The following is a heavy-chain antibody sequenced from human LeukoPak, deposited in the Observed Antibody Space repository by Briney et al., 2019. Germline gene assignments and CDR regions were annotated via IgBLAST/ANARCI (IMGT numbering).Heavy chain of an antibody. CDR3: ARDRGYSYGHPFDI. V-gene: IGHV3-23*01. CDR2: ITGGGT. CDR1: GFTFSSYA. Sequence: GGSLRLSCAASGFTFSSYAMSWVRQAPGKGLEWVSVITGGGTDYADSVKGRFTISRDNSKNTVYLQMNSLRAEDTALYYCARDRGYSYGHPFDIWGQGTMVTVSS. J-gene: IGHJ3*02. D-gene: IGHD5-18*01.